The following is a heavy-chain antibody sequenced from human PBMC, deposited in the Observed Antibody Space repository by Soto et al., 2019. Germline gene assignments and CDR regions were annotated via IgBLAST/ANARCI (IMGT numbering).Heavy chain of an antibody. J-gene: IGHJ6*02. CDR1: GGTFSSYA. V-gene: IGHV1-69*13. Sequence: GASVKVSCKASGGTFSSYAISWVRQAPGQGLEWMGGIIPIFGTANYAQKFQGRVTITADESTSTAYMELSSLRSEDTTVYYCARDQWELTDGYYYYGMDVWGQGTTVTVSS. D-gene: IGHD1-26*01. CDR3: ARDQWELTDGYYYYGMDV. CDR2: IIPIFGTA.